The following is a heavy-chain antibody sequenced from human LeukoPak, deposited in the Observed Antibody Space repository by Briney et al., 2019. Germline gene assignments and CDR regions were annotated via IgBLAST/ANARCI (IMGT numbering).Heavy chain of an antibody. J-gene: IGHJ4*02. D-gene: IGHD3-10*01. Sequence: GGSLRLSCAASGFTFSSYAMSWVRQAPGKGLEWVSAIMSSGSTTYYAYSVKGRFTISRDNSKNTLYLQMNSLRAEDTAVYYCAKVKLWFGELLPRDYWGQGTLVTVSS. CDR1: GFTFSSYA. V-gene: IGHV3-23*01. CDR2: IMSSGSTT. CDR3: AKVKLWFGELLPRDY.